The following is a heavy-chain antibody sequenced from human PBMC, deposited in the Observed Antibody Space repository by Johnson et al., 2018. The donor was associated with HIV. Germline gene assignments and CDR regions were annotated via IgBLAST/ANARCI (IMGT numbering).Heavy chain of an antibody. Sequence: VQLVESGGGLVQPGRSLRLSCAASGFTFDDYAMHWVRQAPGKGLEWVSGISWNSGSIGYADSVKGRFTISRDNSKNTLHLQMNGLRAEDTAVYYCARDFESAAGIWGQGTMVTVSS. CDR2: ISWNSGSI. CDR1: GFTFDDYA. V-gene: IGHV3-9*01. J-gene: IGHJ3*02. D-gene: IGHD6-13*01. CDR3: ARDFESAAGI.